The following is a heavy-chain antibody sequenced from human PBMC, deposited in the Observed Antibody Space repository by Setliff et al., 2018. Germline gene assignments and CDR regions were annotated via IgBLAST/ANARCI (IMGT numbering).Heavy chain of an antibody. CDR2: IYHSGST. CDR3: ARDRQYCSSPTCYSSYFYYYGMDV. Sequence: PSETLSLTCAIYGQSFSDYYWSWVRQPPGKGLEWIGEIYHSGSTNYNPSLKSRVTISVDTPKNQFSLKLSSVTAADTAVYYCARDRQYCSSPTCYSSYFYYYGMDVWGQGTTVTVS. J-gene: IGHJ6*02. V-gene: IGHV4-34*01. D-gene: IGHD2-2*02. CDR1: GQSFSDYY.